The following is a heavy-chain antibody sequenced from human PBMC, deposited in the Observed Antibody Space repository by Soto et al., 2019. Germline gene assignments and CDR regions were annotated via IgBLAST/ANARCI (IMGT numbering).Heavy chain of an antibody. V-gene: IGHV3-30-3*01. CDR1: GFTFSSYA. D-gene: IGHD2-8*01. CDR2: ISYDGSNK. J-gene: IGHJ6*02. CDR3: ARGEESLYIGPHYYYYGMDV. Sequence: QVQLVESGGGVVQPGRSLRLSCAASGFTFSSYAMHWVRQAPGKGLEWVAVISYDGSNKYYADSVKGRFTISRDNSKNTLYLQMNSLRAEDTAVFYCARGEESLYIGPHYYYYGMDVWGQGTTVTVSS.